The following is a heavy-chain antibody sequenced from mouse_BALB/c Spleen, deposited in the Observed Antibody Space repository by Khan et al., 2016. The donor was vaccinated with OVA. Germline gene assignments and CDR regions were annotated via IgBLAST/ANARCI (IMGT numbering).Heavy chain of an antibody. CDR2: INPSTDYT. V-gene: IGHV1-7*01. Sequence: VQLQESGADLAQPGASVKMSCNTSGYTFTTYWIHWVKQRPGQGLEWIGYINPSTDYTEYNQRFKDKATLTTDKSASTAYIQLSRLTSDDSAVYYCTRRGRDGIFAYWGQGTLVTVSS. J-gene: IGHJ3*01. CDR3: TRRGRDGIFAY. D-gene: IGHD2-1*01. CDR1: GYTFTTYW.